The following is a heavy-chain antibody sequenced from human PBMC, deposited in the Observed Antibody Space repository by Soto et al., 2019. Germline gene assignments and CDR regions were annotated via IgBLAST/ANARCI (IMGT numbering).Heavy chain of an antibody. Sequence: ASVKVSCKASGDTFSTYAISWVRQAPGQGLEWMGGIIPMFGTARYTQKLQGRVTLTADESTSTVYMELSNLRSDDTAVYYCAREGKLSGYYGMDVWGQGTTVTVSS. J-gene: IGHJ6*02. D-gene: IGHD6-6*01. CDR3: AREGKLSGYYGMDV. V-gene: IGHV1-69*13. CDR1: GDTFSTYA. CDR2: IIPMFGTA.